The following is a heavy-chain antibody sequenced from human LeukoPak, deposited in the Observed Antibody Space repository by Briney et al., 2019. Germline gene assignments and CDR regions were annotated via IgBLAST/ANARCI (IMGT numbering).Heavy chain of an antibody. Sequence: ETLTLTCAVYGRSFSGYGGSWVRQPPGKGLEWIGEINHSGCTNYNASLESRITISVDTSKNQFCLKLCSVTAADTAVYYCARRYRQWLAEYFQHWGQGTLATVSS. D-gene: IGHD6-19*01. CDR1: GRSFSGYG. CDR3: ARRYRQWLAEYFQH. V-gene: IGHV4-34*01. CDR2: INHSGCT. J-gene: IGHJ1*01.